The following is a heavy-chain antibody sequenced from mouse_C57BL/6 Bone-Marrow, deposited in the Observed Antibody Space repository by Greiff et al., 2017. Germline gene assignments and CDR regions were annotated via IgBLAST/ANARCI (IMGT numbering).Heavy chain of an antibody. D-gene: IGHD2-3*01. Sequence: QVQLKESGAELARPGASVKMSCKASGYTFTSYTMHWVKQRPGQGLEWIGYINPSSGYTKYNQKFKDKATLTADKSSSTAYMQLSSLTSEDSAVYYCARDGYYFYDAMDYWGQGTSVTVSS. V-gene: IGHV1-4*01. CDR3: ARDGYYFYDAMDY. J-gene: IGHJ4*01. CDR2: INPSSGYT. CDR1: GYTFTSYT.